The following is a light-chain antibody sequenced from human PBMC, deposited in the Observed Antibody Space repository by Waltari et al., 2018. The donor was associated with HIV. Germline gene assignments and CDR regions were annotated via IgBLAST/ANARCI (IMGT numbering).Light chain of an antibody. V-gene: IGLV2-11*01. J-gene: IGLJ1*01. CDR1: SSDVGGYNY. Sequence: QSALTQPRSVSGSPGQSVTISCTGTSSDVGGYNYVSWYQQHPGKAPKLMIYDVSKRPSGVPDRCSGSKSGNTASLTISGLQAEDEADYYCCSYAGSSTYVFGTGTKVTVL. CDR2: DVS. CDR3: CSYAGSSTYV.